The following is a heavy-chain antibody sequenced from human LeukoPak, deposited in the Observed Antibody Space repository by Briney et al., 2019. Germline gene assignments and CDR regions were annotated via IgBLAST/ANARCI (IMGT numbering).Heavy chain of an antibody. V-gene: IGHV1-46*01. CDR3: ARDRGSSAIYYYYYYGMDV. CDR2: INPSGGST. Sequence: ASVKVSCKASGYTFTSYGISWVRQAPGQGLEWMGIINPSGGSTSYAQKFQGRVTMTRDTSTSTVYMELSSLRSEDTAVYYCARDRGSSAIYYYYYYGMDVWGQGTTVTVSS. CDR1: GYTFTSYG. J-gene: IGHJ6*02. D-gene: IGHD6-6*01.